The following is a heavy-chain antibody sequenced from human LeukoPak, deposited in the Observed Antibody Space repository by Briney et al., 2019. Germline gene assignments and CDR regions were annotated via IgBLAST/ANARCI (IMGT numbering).Heavy chain of an antibody. CDR1: GFTFSSYA. Sequence: PGGSLRLSCAASGFTFSSYAMHWVRQAPGKGLEWVAVISYDGSNKYYADSVKGRFTISRDNSKNTLYLQMNSLRAEDTAVYYCARWSGGFDPWGQGTLVTVSS. CDR3: ARWSGGFDP. V-gene: IGHV3-30-3*01. CDR2: ISYDGSNK. J-gene: IGHJ5*02. D-gene: IGHD1-26*01.